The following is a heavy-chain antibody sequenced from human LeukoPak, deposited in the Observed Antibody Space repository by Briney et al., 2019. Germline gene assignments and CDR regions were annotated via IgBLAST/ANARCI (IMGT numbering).Heavy chain of an antibody. CDR2: ISGSGGST. D-gene: IGHD3-22*01. CDR3: AKDQGLEGYDSSGYYDY. V-gene: IGHV3-23*01. Sequence: GGSLRLSCAASGFTFSSYAMSWVRQAPGKGLEWVSAISGSGGSTYYADSVKGRFTISRDNSKNTLYLQMNSLRAEDTAVYYCAKDQGLEGYDSSGYYDYRGQGTLVTVSS. J-gene: IGHJ4*02. CDR1: GFTFSSYA.